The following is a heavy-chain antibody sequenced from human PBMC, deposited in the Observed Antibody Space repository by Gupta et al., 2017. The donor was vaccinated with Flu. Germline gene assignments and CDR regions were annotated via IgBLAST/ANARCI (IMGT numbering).Heavy chain of an antibody. CDR1: GPSMNNYF. J-gene: IGHJ6*01. CDR3: AKDAQYICDVVFG. V-gene: IGHV4-59*12. D-gene: IGHD2-21*01. CDR2: LYQVVIT. Sequence: QVQLQESSPGLVKPSETLSLPCTVSGPSMNNYFRNWIRHPPGKGLEWNAFLYQVVITSYNRSLRSRISISAAMSKTQFSPTLTFVTAADTAVDDCAKDAQYICDVVFGWG.